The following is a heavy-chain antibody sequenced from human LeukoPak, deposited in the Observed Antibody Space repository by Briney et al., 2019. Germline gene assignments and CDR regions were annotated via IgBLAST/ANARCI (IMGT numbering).Heavy chain of an antibody. CDR2: IYHSGST. V-gene: IGHV4-38-2*01. D-gene: IGHD3-10*01. CDR1: GYSISSGYY. J-gene: IGHJ4*02. Sequence: SETLSLTCAVSGYSISSGYYWGWIRQPPGKGLEWIGSIYHSGSTYYNPSLKSRVTISVDTSKNQFSLKLSSVTAADTAVYYCARVSGFGELFGYWGQGTLVTVSS. CDR3: ARVSGFGELFGY.